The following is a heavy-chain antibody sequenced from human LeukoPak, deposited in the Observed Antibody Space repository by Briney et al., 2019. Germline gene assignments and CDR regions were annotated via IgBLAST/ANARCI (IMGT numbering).Heavy chain of an antibody. J-gene: IGHJ4*02. CDR1: GFTFSSYA. CDR2: ISYDGSNK. Sequence: GGSLRLSCAASGFTFSSYAMSWVRQAPGKGLEWVAVISYDGSNKYYADSVKGRFTISRDNSKNTLYLKMNSLRAEDTAVYYCARGVGYSSGWYICSFDYWGQGTLVTVSS. CDR3: ARGVGYSSGWYICSFDY. D-gene: IGHD6-19*01. V-gene: IGHV3-30-3*01.